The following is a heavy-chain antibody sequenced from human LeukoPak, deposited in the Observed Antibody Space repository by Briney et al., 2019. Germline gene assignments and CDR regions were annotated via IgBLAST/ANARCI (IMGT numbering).Heavy chain of an antibody. CDR1: GFTFSSYG. CDR3: AKDRYSYAFEYSDS. D-gene: IGHD5-18*01. CDR2: ISNDGSKK. J-gene: IGHJ4*02. Sequence: GGSLRLSCAASGFTFSSYGMHWVRQAPGKGLDWVAVISNDGSKKYCADSAKGRFTISRDNSKNTLSLQVSSLRTEDTAVYYCAKDRYSYAFEYSDSWGQGTLVTVSS. V-gene: IGHV3-30*18.